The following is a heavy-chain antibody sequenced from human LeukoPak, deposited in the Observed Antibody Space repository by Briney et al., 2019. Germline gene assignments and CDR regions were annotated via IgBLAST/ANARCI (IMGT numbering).Heavy chain of an antibody. Sequence: PGRSLRLSCAASGFTFSSYAMHWVRQAPGKGLEWVAVISYDGSSKYYADSVKGRFTISRDNSKNTLYLQMNSLRAEDTAVYYCAREDCSSTSCIWENWFDPWGQGTLVTVSS. CDR3: AREDCSSTSCIWENWFDP. J-gene: IGHJ5*02. CDR1: GFTFSSYA. CDR2: ISYDGSSK. V-gene: IGHV3-30*04. D-gene: IGHD2-2*01.